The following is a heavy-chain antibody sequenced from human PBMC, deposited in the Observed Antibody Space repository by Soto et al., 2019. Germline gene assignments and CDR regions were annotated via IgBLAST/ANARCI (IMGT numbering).Heavy chain of an antibody. Sequence: PGGSLRLSCAASGFTFSSYGMHWVRQAPGKGLEWVAVISYDGSNKYYADSVKGRFTISRDNSKNTLYLQMNSLRAEDTAVYYCAQSPRSSIAARDWGQGTLVTVSS. CDR3: AQSPRSSIAARD. CDR2: ISYDGSNK. J-gene: IGHJ4*02. V-gene: IGHV3-30*03. D-gene: IGHD6-6*01. CDR1: GFTFSSYG.